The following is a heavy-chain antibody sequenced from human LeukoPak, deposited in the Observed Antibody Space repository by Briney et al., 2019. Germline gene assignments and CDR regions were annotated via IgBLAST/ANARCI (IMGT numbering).Heavy chain of an antibody. J-gene: IGHJ4*02. D-gene: IGHD2-21*02. CDR1: GYTFTDHY. V-gene: IGHV1-2*06. CDR2: INPNSGGT. Sequence: GASVKVSCKASGYTFTDHYMHRVRQAPGQGLEWMGRINPNSGGTNYAQKFQGRVTMTGDTSISTAYMELSRLRSDDTAVYYCARESGCGGDCYDSDYWGQGTLVTVSS. CDR3: ARESGCGGDCYDSDY.